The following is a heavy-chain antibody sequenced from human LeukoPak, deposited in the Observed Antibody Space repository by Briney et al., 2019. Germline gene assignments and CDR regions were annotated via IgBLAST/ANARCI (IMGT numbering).Heavy chain of an antibody. J-gene: IGHJ4*02. D-gene: IGHD4-23*01. CDR1: GGSFSGYY. V-gene: IGHV4-34*01. Sequence: PSETLSLTCAVYGGSFSGYYWSWIRQPPGKGLEWIGEINHSGSTNYNPSLKSRVTISVDTSKNQFSLKLSSVTAADTAVYYCARAGNLSFDYWGQGTPVTVSS. CDR2: INHSGST. CDR3: ARAGNLSFDY.